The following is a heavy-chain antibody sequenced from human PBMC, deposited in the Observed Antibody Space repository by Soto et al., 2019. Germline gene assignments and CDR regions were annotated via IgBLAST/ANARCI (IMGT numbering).Heavy chain of an antibody. Sequence: QVQLVQSGAEVKKPGSSVKVSCKASGGTFSSYAISWVRQAPGQGLEWMGGIIPIFGTANYAQKFQGRVTITADESTSTAYMELSSLRSEDTAVYYCARGIVVVPAAVVKERWYYFDYWGQGTLVTVSS. CDR3: ARGIVVVPAAVVKERWYYFDY. V-gene: IGHV1-69*01. CDR1: GGTFSSYA. D-gene: IGHD2-2*01. J-gene: IGHJ4*02. CDR2: IIPIFGTA.